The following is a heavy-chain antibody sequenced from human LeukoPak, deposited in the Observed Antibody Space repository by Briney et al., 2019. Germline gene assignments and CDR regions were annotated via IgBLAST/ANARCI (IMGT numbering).Heavy chain of an antibody. J-gene: IGHJ3*02. V-gene: IGHV1-46*01. CDR1: GYTFTSYY. D-gene: IGHD6-13*01. CDR3: ARGQLLPAAMGGAYSSSWKRLGAFDI. Sequence: GASVKVSCKASGYTFTSYYMHWVRQAPGQGLEWMGIINPSGGSTSYAQKFQGRVTMTRDMSTSTVYMELSSLRSEDTAVYYCARGQLLPAAMGGAYSSSWKRLGAFDIWGQGTMVTVSS. CDR2: INPSGGST.